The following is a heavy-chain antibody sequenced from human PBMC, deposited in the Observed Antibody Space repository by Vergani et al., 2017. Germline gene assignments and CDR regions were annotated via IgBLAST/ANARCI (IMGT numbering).Heavy chain of an antibody. V-gene: IGHV1-69*04. CDR2: IIPILGIA. CDR1: GGTFSSYA. Sequence: QVQLVQSGAEVKKPGSSVKVSCKASGGTFSSYAISWVRQAPGQGLEWMGRIIPILGIANYAQKFQGRVTITADKSTSTAYMELSSLRSEDTAVYYCASIRDYDFWSGPKGHWFDPWGQGTLVTVSP. CDR3: ASIRDYDFWSGPKGHWFDP. D-gene: IGHD3-3*01. J-gene: IGHJ5*02.